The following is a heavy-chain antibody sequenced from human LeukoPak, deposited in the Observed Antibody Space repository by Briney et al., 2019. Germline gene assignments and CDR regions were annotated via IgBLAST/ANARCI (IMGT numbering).Heavy chain of an antibody. J-gene: IGHJ6*04. CDR3: AREEYYSSGSYMRYFYYYDMDV. D-gene: IGHD3-10*01. CDR1: GFTISTYG. CDR2: ISGSDSLK. Sequence: GGSLRLSCAASGFTISTYGMNWVRQAPGEGLEWVSHISGSDSLKYYADSVKGRFTISRDNAKNSLYLQMNTLRAEDTAVYYCAREEYYSSGSYMRYFYYYDMDVWGKGTTVTVSS. V-gene: IGHV3-48*03.